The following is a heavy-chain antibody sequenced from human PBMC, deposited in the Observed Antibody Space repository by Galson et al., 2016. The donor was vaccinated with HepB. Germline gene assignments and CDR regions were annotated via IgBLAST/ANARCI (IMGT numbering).Heavy chain of an antibody. V-gene: IGHV3-43*01. Sequence: SLRLSCAASGFNFDDYSMHWVRQAPGKGLEWVSLINWDGVTTYYADSVKGRFTISRDNSKNSLYPQMTSLRIEDTALYYCAKVRQIVVVTAEIDYWGQGTQVTVSS. CDR3: AKVRQIVVVTAEIDY. J-gene: IGHJ4*02. CDR1: GFNFDDYS. CDR2: INWDGVTT. D-gene: IGHD2-21*02.